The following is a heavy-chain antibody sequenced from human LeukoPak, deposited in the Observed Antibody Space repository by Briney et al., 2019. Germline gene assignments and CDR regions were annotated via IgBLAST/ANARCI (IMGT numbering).Heavy chain of an antibody. Sequence: GGSLRLSCAASGFTFSAYEMNWVRQAPGKGLEWVSYISSSGSTIYYADSVKGRFTISRDNAKNSLYLQMNSLRAEDTAVYYCAKTLYYSDSSGYGYWGQGTLVTVSS. CDR3: AKTLYYSDSSGYGY. CDR1: GFTFSAYE. D-gene: IGHD3-22*01. V-gene: IGHV3-48*03. J-gene: IGHJ4*02. CDR2: ISSSGSTI.